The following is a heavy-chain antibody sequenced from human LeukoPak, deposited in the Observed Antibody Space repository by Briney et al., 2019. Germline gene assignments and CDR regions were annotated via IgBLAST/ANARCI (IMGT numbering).Heavy chain of an antibody. CDR2: IIPIFGTA. J-gene: IGHJ3*02. Sequence: SVKVSCKASGGTFSSYAISWVRQAPGQGLEWMGGIIPIFGTANYAQKFQGRVTITADESTSTAYMELSSLRSEDTAVYYCASRYSSSSEGDAFDIWGQGTMVTVSS. V-gene: IGHV1-69*13. D-gene: IGHD6-6*01. CDR1: GGTFSSYA. CDR3: ASRYSSSSEGDAFDI.